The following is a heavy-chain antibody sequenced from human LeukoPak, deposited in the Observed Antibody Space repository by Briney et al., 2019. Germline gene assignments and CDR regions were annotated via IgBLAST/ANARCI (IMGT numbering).Heavy chain of an antibody. D-gene: IGHD3-22*01. CDR1: GGSLSSSRYY. CDR3: ARHAPPQYYYDSSGYYYFDY. Sequence: SETLSLTCTVSGGSLSSSRYYWGWIRQPPGRGLEWIGSIYYSGSNYYNPSLKSRVTISVDTSKNQFSLKLSSVTAADTAVYHCARHAPPQYYYDSSGYYYFDYWGQGTLVTVSS. J-gene: IGHJ4*02. CDR2: IYYSGSN. V-gene: IGHV4-39*01.